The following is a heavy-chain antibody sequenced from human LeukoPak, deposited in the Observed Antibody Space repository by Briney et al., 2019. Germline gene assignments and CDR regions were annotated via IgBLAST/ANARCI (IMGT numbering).Heavy chain of an antibody. CDR2: IYTSGST. V-gene: IGHV4-61*02. Sequence: PSETLSLTCTVSGGSISSGSYYWSWIRQPAGKGLEWIGRIYTSGSTNYNPSLKSRVTISVDTSKNQFSLKLSSVTAADTAVYYCARDGLPPYYYHYMDVWGKGTTVTVSS. CDR1: GGSISSGSYY. CDR3: ARDGLPPYYYHYMDV. J-gene: IGHJ6*03. D-gene: IGHD5-12*01.